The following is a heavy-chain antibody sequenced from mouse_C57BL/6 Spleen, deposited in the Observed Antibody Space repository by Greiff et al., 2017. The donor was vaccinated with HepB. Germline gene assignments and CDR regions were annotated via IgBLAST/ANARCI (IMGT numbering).Heavy chain of an antibody. D-gene: IGHD2-4*01. J-gene: IGHJ3*01. Sequence: VQLKQSGPELVKPGASVKIPCKASGYTFTDYNMDWVKQSHGKSLEWIGDINPNNGGTIYNQKFKGKATLTVDKSSSTAYMELRSLTSEDTAVYYCARLLYDYDGFAYWGQGTLVTVSA. V-gene: IGHV1-18*01. CDR1: GYTFTDYN. CDR2: INPNNGGT. CDR3: ARLLYDYDGFAY.